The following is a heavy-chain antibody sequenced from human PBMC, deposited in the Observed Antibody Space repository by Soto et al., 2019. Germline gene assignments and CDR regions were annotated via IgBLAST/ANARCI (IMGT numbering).Heavy chain of an antibody. CDR3: ARAIAVGSTSLDY. CDR1: RFPFSTYG. CDR2: ISSRSSTI. J-gene: IGHJ4*02. D-gene: IGHD6-19*01. Sequence: PGGSLRLSCAASRFPFSTYGMHWVRQAPGKGLEWVAVISYISSRSSTIYHADSVKGRFTISRDNAKNSLYLQMDSLRDEDTAVYFCARAIAVGSTSLDYWGLGTRVTVSS. V-gene: IGHV3-48*02.